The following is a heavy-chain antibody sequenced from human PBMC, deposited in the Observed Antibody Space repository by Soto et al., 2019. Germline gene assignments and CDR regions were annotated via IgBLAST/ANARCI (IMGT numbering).Heavy chain of an antibody. J-gene: IGHJ4*02. V-gene: IGHV5-51*01. CDR2: VYPRDSDT. D-gene: IGHD2-15*01. CDR1: GYIFIDYW. Sequence: PGESLKISFKASGYIFIDYWIGWVRQMPGKGLEWVGIVYPRDSDTRYSPSFQGQVTISADRSTGTAFLQWRSLKASDTALYYCARPPLPGYSIHFNSWGQGTLVTVSS. CDR3: ARPPLPGYSIHFNS.